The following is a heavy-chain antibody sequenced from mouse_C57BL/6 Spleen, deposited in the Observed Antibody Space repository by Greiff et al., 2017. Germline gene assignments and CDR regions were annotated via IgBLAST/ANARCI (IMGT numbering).Heavy chain of an antibody. Sequence: VQLKEPGGGLVKPGGSLKLSCAASGFTFSSYAMSWVRQTPAKRLEWVATISDGGSYTYYPDNVKGRFTISRYNAKNTLYLHMSHLKSEDTAMYYCARVYDYDEGYSMDYWGQGTSVTVSS. CDR3: ARVYDYDEGYSMDY. CDR1: GFTFSSYA. CDR2: ISDGGSYT. V-gene: IGHV5-4*01. D-gene: IGHD2-4*01. J-gene: IGHJ4*01.